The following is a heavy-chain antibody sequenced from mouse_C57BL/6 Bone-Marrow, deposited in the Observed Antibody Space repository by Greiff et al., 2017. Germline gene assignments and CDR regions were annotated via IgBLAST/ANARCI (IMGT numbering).Heavy chain of an antibody. V-gene: IGHV1-82*01. D-gene: IGHD6-1*01. J-gene: IGHJ1*03. CDR2: IYPGDGDT. CDR1: GYAFSSSW. Sequence: QVQLQQSGPELVKPGASVKISCKASGYAFSSSWMNWVKQRPGKGLEWIGRIYPGDGDTNYNGKFKGKTTLTADKSSSTAYMQLSSLTSEDSAVYVCARRGYLRFFYVWGTGTTVTVSS. CDR3: ARRGYLRFFYV.